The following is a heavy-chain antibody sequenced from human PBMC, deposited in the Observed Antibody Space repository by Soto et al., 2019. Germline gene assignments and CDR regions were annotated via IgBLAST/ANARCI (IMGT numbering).Heavy chain of an antibody. CDR2: MNPNSGDT. V-gene: IGHV1-8*01. Sequence: QVQLVQSGAEVKKPGASVKVSCKASGNTFNNYDINWVRQATGQGLEYLGWMNPNSGDTAYVQKFQGRVTMTWDTSLTTAYMELRSLRSEDTAVYFCARGVKYGAYSRWCDPWGQGTLVTVSS. J-gene: IGHJ5*02. CDR3: ARGVKYGAYSRWCDP. D-gene: IGHD4-17*01. CDR1: GNTFNNYD.